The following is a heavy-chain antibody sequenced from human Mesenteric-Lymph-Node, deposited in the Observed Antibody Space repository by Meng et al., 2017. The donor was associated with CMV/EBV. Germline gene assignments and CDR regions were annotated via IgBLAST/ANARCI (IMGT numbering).Heavy chain of an antibody. CDR3: ARSRIILWCDSCDYFDY. Sequence: ASVKVSCKASGYTFTDYFIHWVRQAPGQGLEWMGWINPKSGGTNYAQNFQGRLTMTRDTSISTAYMELSRLRSDDTAVYYCARSRIILWCDSCDYFDYWGQGTLVTVSS. V-gene: IGHV1-2*02. CDR1: GYTFTDYF. D-gene: IGHD3-22*01. J-gene: IGHJ4*02. CDR2: INPKSGGT.